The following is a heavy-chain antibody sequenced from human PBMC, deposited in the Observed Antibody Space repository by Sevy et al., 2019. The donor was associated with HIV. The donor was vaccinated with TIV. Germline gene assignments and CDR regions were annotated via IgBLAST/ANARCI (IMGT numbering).Heavy chain of an antibody. CDR1: GGSISSGDYY. Sequence: SETLSLTCTVSGGSISSGDYYWSWIRQPPGKGLEWIGYIYYSGSTYYDPSLKSRVTISVDTSKNQFSLKLSSVTAADTAVYSCAGSSSSSRYYYYGMDVWGQGTTVTVSS. V-gene: IGHV4-30-4*01. CDR2: IYYSGST. J-gene: IGHJ6*02. CDR3: AGSSSSSRYYYYGMDV. D-gene: IGHD6-6*01.